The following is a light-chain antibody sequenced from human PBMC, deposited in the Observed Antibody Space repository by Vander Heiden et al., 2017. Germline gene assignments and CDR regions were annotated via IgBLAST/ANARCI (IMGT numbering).Light chain of an antibody. CDR2: WAS. CDR1: QSVLYSSNNKNY. V-gene: IGKV4-1*01. J-gene: IGKJ2*01. Sequence: DIGMTQSPDSLAVSLGERATINCKSSQSVLYSSNNKNYLVWYQQKPGQPPKLLIYWASTRESGVPDRFSGSASGTDFTLTISSLQAEDVAVYYCQQYYTTPYTFGQGTKLEIK. CDR3: QQYYTTPYT.